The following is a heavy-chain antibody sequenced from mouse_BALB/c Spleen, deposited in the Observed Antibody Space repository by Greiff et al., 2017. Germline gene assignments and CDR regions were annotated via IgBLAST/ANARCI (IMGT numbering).Heavy chain of an antibody. CDR3: ARQSGNYAMDY. CDR2: ISSGGSYT. J-gene: IGHJ4*01. Sequence: EVQRVESGGDLVKPGGSLKLSCAASGFTFSSYGMSWVRQTPDKRLEWVATISSGGSYTYYPDSVKGRFTISRDNAKNTLYLQMSSLKSEDTAMYYCARQSGNYAMDYWGQGTSVTVSS. D-gene: IGHD1-1*01. CDR1: GFTFSSYG. V-gene: IGHV5-6*01.